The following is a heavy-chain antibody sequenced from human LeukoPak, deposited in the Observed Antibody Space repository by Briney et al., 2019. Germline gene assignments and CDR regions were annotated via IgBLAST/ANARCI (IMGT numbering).Heavy chain of an antibody. CDR2: INPNSGGT. CDR3: ARDSYDFWSGHHFDY. V-gene: IGHV1-2*02. J-gene: IGHJ4*02. CDR1: GYTFTGYY. D-gene: IGHD3-3*01. Sequence: ASVKVCCKASGYTFTGYYMHWVRQAPGQGLEWMRWINPNSGGTNYAQKFQGRVTMTRDTSISTAYMELSRLRSDDTAVYYCARDSYDFWSGHHFDYWGQGTLVTVSS.